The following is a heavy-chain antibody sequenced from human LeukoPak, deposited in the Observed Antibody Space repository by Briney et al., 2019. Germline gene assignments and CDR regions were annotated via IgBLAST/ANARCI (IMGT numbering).Heavy chain of an antibody. J-gene: IGHJ4*02. CDR2: INTNTGNP. Sequence: GASVKVSCKASGYTFTSYAMNWVRRAPGEGLEWMGWINTNTGNPTYAQGFTGRFVFSLDTSVSTAYLQISSLKAEDTAVYYCAREKSGSYFSYFDYWGQGTLVTVSS. V-gene: IGHV7-4-1*02. CDR1: GYTFTSYA. CDR3: AREKSGSYFSYFDY. D-gene: IGHD1-26*01.